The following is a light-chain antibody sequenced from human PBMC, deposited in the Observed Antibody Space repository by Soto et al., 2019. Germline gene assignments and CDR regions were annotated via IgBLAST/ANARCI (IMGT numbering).Light chain of an antibody. V-gene: IGKV3-20*01. Sequence: EIVMTQSPATLSVSPGERATLPCRASQSVSGNLAWYQQKPGQAPRLLIYGASSRATGIPDRFSGSGSGTDFTLTISRLEPEDFAVYYCQQYGSSPTWTFGQGTKVDIK. J-gene: IGKJ1*01. CDR1: QSVSGN. CDR2: GAS. CDR3: QQYGSSPTWT.